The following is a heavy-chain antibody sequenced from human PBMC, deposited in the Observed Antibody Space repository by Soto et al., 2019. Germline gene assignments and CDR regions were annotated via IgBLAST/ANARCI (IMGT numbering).Heavy chain of an antibody. D-gene: IGHD2-15*01. V-gene: IGHV3-23*01. Sequence: GGSLRLSCVGSGFTFSTYSINCVRQAPGKGLEWVSAISGSGGSTYYADSVKGRFTISRDNSKNTLYLQMNSLRAEDTAVYYSAKGGYCSGGSCFRSLKIASDYWGQGTLVTVSS. J-gene: IGHJ4*02. CDR3: AKGGYCSGGSCFRSLKIASDY. CDR1: GFTFSTYS. CDR2: ISGSGGST.